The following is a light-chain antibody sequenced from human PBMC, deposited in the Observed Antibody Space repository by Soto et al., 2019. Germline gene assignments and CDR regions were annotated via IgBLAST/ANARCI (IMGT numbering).Light chain of an antibody. CDR2: GAS. CDR1: QSVSSN. CDR3: PHYNNWQLT. V-gene: IGKV3-15*01. Sequence: EIVMTQSRATLSVSPGERATLSCRASQSVSSNLAWYQQKPGQAPRLLIYGASTRATGIPARFSGSGSGTDFTLTISSLQSEDFAVYYCPHYNNWQLTVGQGTKVDIK. J-gene: IGKJ1*01.